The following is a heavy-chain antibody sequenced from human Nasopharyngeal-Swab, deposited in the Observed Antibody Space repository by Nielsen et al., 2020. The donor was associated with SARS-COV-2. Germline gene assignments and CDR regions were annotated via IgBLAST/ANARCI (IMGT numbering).Heavy chain of an antibody. CDR3: ASLYGSGRGVMDV. V-gene: IGHV4-31*03. Sequence: SETLSLTCTVSGGSISSGGYYWSWIRQHPGKGLEWIGYIYYSGSTYYNPSPKSRVTISVDTSKNQFSLKLSSVTAADTAVYYCASLYGSGRGVMDVWGQGTTVTVSS. CDR2: IYYSGST. D-gene: IGHD3-10*01. J-gene: IGHJ6*02. CDR1: GGSISSGGYY.